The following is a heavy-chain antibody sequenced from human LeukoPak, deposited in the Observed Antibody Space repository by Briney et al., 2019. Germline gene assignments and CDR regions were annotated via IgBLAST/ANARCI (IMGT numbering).Heavy chain of an antibody. D-gene: IGHD3-3*01. V-gene: IGHV1-18*01. CDR2: ISAYNGNT. J-gene: IGHJ4*02. CDR3: ARGGPYYDFWSGYYWFDY. Sequence: ASVKVSCKASGYTFTSYGISWVRQAPGQGLEWMGWISAYNGNTNYAQKLQGRVTMTTDTSTSTAYMELRSLRSDDTAVYYCARGGPYYDFWSGYYWFDYWGQGTLVTVSS. CDR1: GYTFTSYG.